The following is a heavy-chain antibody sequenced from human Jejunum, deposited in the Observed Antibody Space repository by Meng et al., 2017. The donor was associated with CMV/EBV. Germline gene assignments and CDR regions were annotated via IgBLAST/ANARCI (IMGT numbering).Heavy chain of an antibody. CDR2: VSNDGNTK. CDR3: AREIVATINPLDY. V-gene: IGHV3-30-3*01. D-gene: IGHD5-12*01. Sequence: QVHLVESGGGVVQPGTSLRLSCAASEFTFSAYSMHWVRQPPGKGLEWVAVVSNDGNTKYYADSVRGRFTISRDNSKNTVYLQMNSLRADDTAVYYCAREIVATINPLDYWGQGTLGTVSS. J-gene: IGHJ4*02. CDR1: EFTFSAYS.